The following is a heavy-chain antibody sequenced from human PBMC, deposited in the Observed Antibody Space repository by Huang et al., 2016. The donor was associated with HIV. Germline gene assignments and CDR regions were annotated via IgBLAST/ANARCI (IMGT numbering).Heavy chain of an antibody. CDR2: IVGSGGST. D-gene: IGHD5-12*01. CDR3: TKDCHGGGCSGCADY. V-gene: IGHV3-23*01. J-gene: IGHJ4*02. CDR1: GIMFGNYA. Sequence: EVQLLNSGGALVQPGGSLRLSCEASGIMFGNYAMGWVRKAAGEGLEWVSGIVGSGGSTYYAYVAKRRFSVSRDNSRSTLYLQMNGLRAEDTAVYFCTKDCHGGGCSGCADYWGQGSLVTVSS.